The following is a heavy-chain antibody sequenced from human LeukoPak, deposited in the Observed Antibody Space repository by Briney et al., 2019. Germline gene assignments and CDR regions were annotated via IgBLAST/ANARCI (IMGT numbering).Heavy chain of an antibody. CDR2: IIPIFGTA. Sequence: GASVKVSCKASGGTFSSYAISWVRQAPGQGLEWMGGIIPIFGTANYAQKFQGRVTITTDESTSTAYMELSSLRSEDTALYYCAREMESLANGFDIWGQGTMVTVSS. D-gene: IGHD3-3*01. V-gene: IGHV1-69*05. J-gene: IGHJ3*02. CDR3: AREMESLANGFDI. CDR1: GGTFSSYA.